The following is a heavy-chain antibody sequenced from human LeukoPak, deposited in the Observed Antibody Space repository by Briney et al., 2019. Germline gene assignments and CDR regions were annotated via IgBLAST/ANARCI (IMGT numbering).Heavy chain of an antibody. Sequence: GGSLRLSCSASGFAFNTYGIHWVRRAPGKGLEWVAVISNDGSNKYYADSVKGRFTISRDNSKNTLSLQMNSLRPEDTAMYYCAKDLYGGNSGYFDYWGQGTQVTVSS. D-gene: IGHD4-23*01. CDR1: GFAFNTYG. J-gene: IGHJ4*02. V-gene: IGHV3-30*18. CDR3: AKDLYGGNSGYFDY. CDR2: ISNDGSNK.